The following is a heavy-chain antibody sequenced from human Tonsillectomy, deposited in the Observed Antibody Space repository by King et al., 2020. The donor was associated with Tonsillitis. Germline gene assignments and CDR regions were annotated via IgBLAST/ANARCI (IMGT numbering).Heavy chain of an antibody. CDR1: GGSFSGYY. V-gene: IGHV4-34*01. D-gene: IGHD1-26*01. J-gene: IGHJ5*02. CDR2: INHSGST. Sequence: VQLQQWGAGLLKLSETLSLTCAVYGGSFSGYYWSWIRQPPGKGLEWIGEINHSGSTNYNPSLKSRVTVSVDTSKNQFSLKLSSVTAADTAVYYCARCLGPYRGSRRGGWFDPWGQGTLVTVSS. CDR3: ARCLGPYRGSRRGGWFDP.